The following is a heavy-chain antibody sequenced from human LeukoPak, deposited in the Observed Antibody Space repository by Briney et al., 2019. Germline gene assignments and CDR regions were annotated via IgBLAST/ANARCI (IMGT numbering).Heavy chain of an antibody. CDR1: GFTFSTYA. Sequence: PGGSLRLSCAASGFTFSTYAMHWVRQAPGKGLEWVAFIRYDGGNKYYADSVKGRFTISRDNSQNTLYLQMNSLRPEDTAVYYCAKDGPRRDGYNDHWGQGTLVTVSS. J-gene: IGHJ4*02. V-gene: IGHV3-30*02. D-gene: IGHD5-24*01. CDR3: AKDGPRRDGYNDH. CDR2: IRYDGGNK.